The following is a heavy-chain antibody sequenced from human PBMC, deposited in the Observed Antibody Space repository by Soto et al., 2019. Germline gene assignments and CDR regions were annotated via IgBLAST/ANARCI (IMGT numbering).Heavy chain of an antibody. D-gene: IGHD6-25*01. CDR3: ARATSYTDSGFDS. CDR2: IYHTGSA. J-gene: IGHJ4*02. V-gene: IGHV4-59*01. Sequence: QVQLQESGPRVVRPSETLSLTCHVSGDAIIRYYWGWIRQPPGKGLEWIGVIYHTGSADYNPSLKSRVTMSVDTSKNLFSLQLTSVTAADTAVYFCARATSYTDSGFDSWGQGTLVTVAS. CDR1: GDAIIRYY.